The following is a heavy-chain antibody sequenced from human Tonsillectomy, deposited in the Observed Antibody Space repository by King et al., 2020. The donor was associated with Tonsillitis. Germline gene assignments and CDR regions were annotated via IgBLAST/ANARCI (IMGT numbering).Heavy chain of an antibody. V-gene: IGHV1-18*04. CDR3: ARAYDYSNYYYGMDV. D-gene: IGHD4-11*01. Sequence: VQSGAEVKKPGASVKVSCKASGYTFTTYGISWVRQAPGQGLEWMGWISVYNGNTNYAQKLQGRVTMTTDTSTSTAYMELRSLRSDDTAVYYCARAYDYSNYYYGMDVWGQGTTVTVSS. J-gene: IGHJ6*02. CDR1: GYTFTTYG. CDR2: ISVYNGNT.